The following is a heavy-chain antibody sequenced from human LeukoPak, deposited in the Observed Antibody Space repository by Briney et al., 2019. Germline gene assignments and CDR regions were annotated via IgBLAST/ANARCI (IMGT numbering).Heavy chain of an antibody. CDR3: ARQMGGTTSVNWFDP. CDR1: GDTFNNDW. D-gene: IGHD1-1*01. J-gene: IGHJ5*02. Sequence: PGESLKISCQGSGDTFNNDWIAWVRQMPGKGLEWMGIVYPDASKAKYNPSFQGQVTISADKSTTTAYLQWSSLRASDTAIYYCARQMGGTTSVNWFDPWGQGTLVTVSS. CDR2: VYPDASKA. V-gene: IGHV5-51*01.